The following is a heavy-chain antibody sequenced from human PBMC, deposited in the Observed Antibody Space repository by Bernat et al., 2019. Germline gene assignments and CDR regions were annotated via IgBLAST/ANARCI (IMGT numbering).Heavy chain of an antibody. V-gene: IGHV4-31*03. D-gene: IGHD4-17*01. CDR1: GGSISSGGYY. Sequence: QVQLQESGPGLVKPSQTLSLTCTVSGGSISSGGYYWSWIRQHPGKGLEWIGYIYYSGSTYYNPSLKSRVTISVDTSKNQFSLKLSSVTAADTAVFYCARDHYGDYEGWFDPWGQGTLVTVSS. CDR2: IYYSGST. J-gene: IGHJ5*02. CDR3: ARDHYGDYEGWFDP.